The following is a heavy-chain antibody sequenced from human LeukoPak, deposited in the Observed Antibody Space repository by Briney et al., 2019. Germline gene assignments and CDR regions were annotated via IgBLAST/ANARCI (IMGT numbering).Heavy chain of an antibody. CDR3: ARDRWLRRGNLPGHNGMDV. V-gene: IGHV4-34*01. D-gene: IGHD5-12*01. CDR1: GGSFSGYY. Sequence: SETLSLTCAVYGGSFSGYYWSWIRQPPGKGLEWIGEINHSGSTNYNPSLKSRVTISVDTSKNQFSLKLSSVTAADTAVYYCARDRWLRRGNLPGHNGMDVWGQGTTVTVSS. J-gene: IGHJ6*02. CDR2: INHSGST.